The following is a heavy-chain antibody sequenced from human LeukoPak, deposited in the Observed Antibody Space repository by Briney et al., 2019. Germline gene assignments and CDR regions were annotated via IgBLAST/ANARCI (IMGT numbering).Heavy chain of an antibody. CDR3: ARIYTKYGNDYNGMDV. Sequence: AGGSQRLSCAASGFTFSTYPMRWVRQAPGKGLEWVSAIGASGSSTYYADSVKGRFTISRDNSKNTLYLQMHSLRAEDTAVYYCARIYTKYGNDYNGMDVWGQGTTVTVSS. CDR1: GFTFSTYP. D-gene: IGHD1-1*01. V-gene: IGHV3-23*01. CDR2: IGASGSST. J-gene: IGHJ6*02.